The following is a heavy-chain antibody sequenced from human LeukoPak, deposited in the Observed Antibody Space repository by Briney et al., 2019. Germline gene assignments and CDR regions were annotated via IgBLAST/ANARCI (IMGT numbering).Heavy chain of an antibody. D-gene: IGHD4-17*01. J-gene: IGHJ6*02. CDR2: IYYSGST. Sequence: SQTLSLTCTVSGGSISSGGYYWSWIRQHPGKGLEWIGYIYYSGSTYYNPSLKSRVTMSVDTFKNQFSLKLSSVTAADTAVYYCARDTRTTVTRDGMDVWGQGTTVTVSS. CDR3: ARDTRTTVTRDGMDV. V-gene: IGHV4-31*03. CDR1: GGSISSGGYY.